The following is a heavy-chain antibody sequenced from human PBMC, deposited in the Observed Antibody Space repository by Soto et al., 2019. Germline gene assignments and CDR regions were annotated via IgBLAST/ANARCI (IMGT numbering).Heavy chain of an antibody. Sequence: GGSLRLSCAASGFTFSSYWMHWVRQAPGKGLVWVSRINSDGSSTSYADSVKGRFTISRDNAKNTLYLQMNSLRAEDTAVYYCARDHGVYYYDSSGFDYWGQGTPVTVSS. V-gene: IGHV3-74*01. CDR2: INSDGSST. J-gene: IGHJ4*02. D-gene: IGHD3-22*01. CDR3: ARDHGVYYYDSSGFDY. CDR1: GFTFSSYW.